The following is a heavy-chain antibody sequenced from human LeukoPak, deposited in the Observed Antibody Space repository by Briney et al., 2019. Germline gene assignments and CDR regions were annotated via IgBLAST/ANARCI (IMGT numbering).Heavy chain of an antibody. CDR1: GGSISSSSYY. CDR3: ARDRTAAARDY. J-gene: IGHJ4*02. Sequence: PSETLSLTCTVSGGSISSSSYYWGWLRQPPGKGLEWIGSIYYSGSTYYNPSLKSRVTISVDTSKNQFSLKLSSVTAADTAVYYCARDRTAAARDYWGQGTLVTVSS. D-gene: IGHD6-13*01. CDR2: IYYSGST. V-gene: IGHV4-39*07.